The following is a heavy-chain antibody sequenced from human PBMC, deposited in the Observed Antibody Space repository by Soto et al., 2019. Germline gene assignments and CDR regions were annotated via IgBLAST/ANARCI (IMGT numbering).Heavy chain of an antibody. V-gene: IGHV3-21*01. J-gene: IGHJ3*02. CDR1: GFTFSSYS. CDR2: ISSSSSYI. Sequence: GGSLRLSCAASGFTFSSYSMNWVRQAPGKGLEWVSSISSSSSYIYYADSVKGRFTISRDNAKNSLYLQMNSLRAEDTAVYYCARVPAVITDDALDIWGQGTMVTVSS. CDR3: ARVPAVITDDALDI. D-gene: IGHD2-2*02.